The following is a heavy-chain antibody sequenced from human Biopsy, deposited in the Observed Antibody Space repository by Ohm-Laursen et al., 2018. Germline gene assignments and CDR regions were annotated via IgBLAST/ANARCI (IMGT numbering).Heavy chain of an antibody. J-gene: IGHJ4*02. D-gene: IGHD2-2*02. CDR2: ISGSGGST. CDR1: GFSFDNYA. CDR3: AKGGYCTTTSCYMDVDY. Sequence: LRLSCTASGFSFDNYAMNWVRQAPGKGLEWVSTISGSGGSTYYADSVKGRFTISRDASKNTLYLLMNSLRAKDTAMYYCAKGGYCTTTSCYMDVDYWGQGTLVTVSS. V-gene: IGHV3-23*01.